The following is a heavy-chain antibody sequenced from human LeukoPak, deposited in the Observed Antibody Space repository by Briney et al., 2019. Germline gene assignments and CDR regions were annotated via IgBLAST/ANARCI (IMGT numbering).Heavy chain of an antibody. J-gene: IGHJ4*02. CDR2: SSGSGSTM. V-gene: IGHV3-48*03. CDR1: GFTLSSYE. D-gene: IGHD6-13*01. Sequence: GGSLRLSCAASGFTLSSYEMNWVRQAPGKGLEWVSYSSGSGSTMYYADSVKGRFTISRDNAKNSLYLQMSSLRVEDTAVYFCARARIAAPLLDYWGQGTLVTVSS. CDR3: ARARIAAPLLDY.